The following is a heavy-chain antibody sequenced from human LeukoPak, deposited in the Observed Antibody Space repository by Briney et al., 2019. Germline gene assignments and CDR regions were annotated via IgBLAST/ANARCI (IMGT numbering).Heavy chain of an antibody. CDR2: VSNNGGYT. V-gene: IGHV3-23*01. Sequence: GGSLRLSCAASGFTFSSSAMSWVRLAPGKGLEWVSAVSNNGGYTYYADSVQGRFTISRDNSKSTLCLQMNSLRAEDTAVYYCAKQLGYCSDGSCYFPYWGQGTLVTVSS. CDR1: GFTFSSSA. D-gene: IGHD2-15*01. CDR3: AKQLGYCSDGSCYFPY. J-gene: IGHJ4*02.